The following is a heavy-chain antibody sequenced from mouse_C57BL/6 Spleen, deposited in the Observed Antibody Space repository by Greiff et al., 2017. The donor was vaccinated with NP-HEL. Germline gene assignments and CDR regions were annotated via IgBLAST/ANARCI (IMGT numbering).Heavy chain of an antibody. CDR1: GYTFTSYW. V-gene: IGHV1-53*01. D-gene: IGHD1-2*01. CDR3: ARRADGACEFAY. CDR2: INPSNGGT. J-gene: IGHJ3*01. Sequence: VQLKQSGAELVKPGASVKLSCKASGYTFTSYWMHWVKQRPGQGLEWIGNINPSNGGTNYNEKFKGKATLTVDKSSSTAYMQLSSLTSEDSAVYYCARRADGACEFAYWGKGTTVTVSA.